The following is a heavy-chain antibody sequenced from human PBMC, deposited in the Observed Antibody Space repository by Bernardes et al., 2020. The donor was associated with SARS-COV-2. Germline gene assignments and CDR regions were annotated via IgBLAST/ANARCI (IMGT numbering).Heavy chain of an antibody. Sequence: VGSLRLSCAASGFSFSSYAMTWVRQAPGSGLEWVSSMSSSGSSSHYADSVKGRFTISRDNSKNTLYLQMNSLSAGDTALYYCARRFWSGYYGDYWGQGALVTVSS. CDR1: GFSFSSYA. V-gene: IGHV3-23*01. CDR2: MSSSGSSS. J-gene: IGHJ4*02. CDR3: ARRFWSGYYGDY. D-gene: IGHD3-3*01.